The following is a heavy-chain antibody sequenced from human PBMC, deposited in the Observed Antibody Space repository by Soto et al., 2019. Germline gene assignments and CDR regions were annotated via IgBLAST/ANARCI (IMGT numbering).Heavy chain of an antibody. V-gene: IGHV1-8*01. CDR2: MNPNSGNT. D-gene: IGHD5-18*01. Sequence: QVQLVQSGAEVKKPGASVKVSCKASGDTFTSYDINWVRQGTGQGLEWMGWMNPNSGNTGYAQQYQRRATTNRNTSRSTEYLELSSLRSEDTAVYYCATICGYSYGFLYWYDYYGVDVWGQVSTVTVSS. CDR3: ATICGYSYGFLYWYDYYGVDV. CDR1: GDTFTSYD. J-gene: IGHJ6*02.